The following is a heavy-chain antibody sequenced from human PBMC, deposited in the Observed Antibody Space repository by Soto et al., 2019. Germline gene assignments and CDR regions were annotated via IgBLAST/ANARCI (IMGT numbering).Heavy chain of an antibody. D-gene: IGHD4-17*01. CDR1: GGTFGSYS. Sequence: VSMRHSWGAAGGTFGSYSINWVRQAPGKGLEWVSYISSSSSTIYYADSVKGRFTISRDNAKNSLYLQMNSLRAEDTAVYYCAREADYVNWFDPWGQGTLVTVPS. CDR3: AREADYVNWFDP. V-gene: IGHV3-48*01. CDR2: ISSSSSTI. J-gene: IGHJ5*02.